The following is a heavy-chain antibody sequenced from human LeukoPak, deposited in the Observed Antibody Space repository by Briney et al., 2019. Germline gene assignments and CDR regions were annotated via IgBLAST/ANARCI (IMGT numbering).Heavy chain of an antibody. CDR2: ISAYNGNT. CDR3: AREVVPAANYYYYYMDV. Sequence: GASVKVSCKASGYTFTSYGISWVRQAPGQGFEWMGWISAYNGNTNYAQKLQGRVTMTTDTSTSTAYMELRSLRSDDTAVYYCAREVVPAANYYYYYMDVWGKGTTVTVSS. V-gene: IGHV1-18*01. D-gene: IGHD2-2*01. CDR1: GYTFTSYG. J-gene: IGHJ6*03.